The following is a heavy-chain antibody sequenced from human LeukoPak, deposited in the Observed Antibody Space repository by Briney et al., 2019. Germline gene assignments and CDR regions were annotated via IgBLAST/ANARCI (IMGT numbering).Heavy chain of an antibody. J-gene: IGHJ4*02. Sequence: ASETLSLTCTVSGGSISSYYWSWIRQPPGKGLEWIGYIYYSGSTNYNPSLKSRVTISVDTSKNQFSLKLSSVTAADTAVYYCARKTVADSFDYWGQGTLVTVSS. CDR2: IYYSGST. D-gene: IGHD6-19*01. CDR3: ARKTVADSFDY. CDR1: GGSISSYY. V-gene: IGHV4-59*01.